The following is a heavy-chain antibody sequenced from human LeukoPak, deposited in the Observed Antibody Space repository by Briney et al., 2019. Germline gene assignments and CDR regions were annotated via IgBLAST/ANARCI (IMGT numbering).Heavy chain of an antibody. V-gene: IGHV3-15*01. CDR2: IKSKTDGGTT. CDR3: TTDQVFWSWFGELSGFFDY. D-gene: IGHD3-10*01. J-gene: IGHJ4*02. CDR1: GFTFSNAW. Sequence: GGSLRLSCAASGFTFSNAWMSWVRQAPGKGLEWVGRIKSKTDGGTTDYAAPVKGRFTISRDDSKNTLYLQMNSLKTEDTAVYYCTTDQVFWSWFGELSGFFDYWGQGTLVTVSS.